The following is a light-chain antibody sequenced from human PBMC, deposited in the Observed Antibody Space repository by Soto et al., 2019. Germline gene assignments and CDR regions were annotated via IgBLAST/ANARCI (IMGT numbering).Light chain of an antibody. V-gene: IGLV2-11*01. J-gene: IGLJ3*02. CDR2: DVN. Sequence: QSVLTQPRSVSGSPGQSVTISCTGTSRDVGGYDFVSWYQKHPGKAPRLMIYDVNKRPSGVPDRFSGSKSGSSASLTISGLQPEDEADYYCCSYAGSYNLEVFGGGTKLTVL. CDR1: SRDVGGYDF. CDR3: CSYAGSYNLEV.